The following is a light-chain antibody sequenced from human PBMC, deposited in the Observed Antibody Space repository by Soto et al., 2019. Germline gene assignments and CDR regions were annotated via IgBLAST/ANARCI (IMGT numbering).Light chain of an antibody. CDR3: GTWDSSLSAVV. Sequence: SVLTQPPSVSAAPGQKVTISCSGSSSNIGKNYLSWYQQLPGTAPKLLIYDNDNRPSGIPDRFSGSKSGTSATLGITGLQTGDEADYYCGTWDSSLSAVVFGGGTKVTVL. V-gene: IGLV1-51*01. CDR1: SSNIGKNY. J-gene: IGLJ2*01. CDR2: DND.